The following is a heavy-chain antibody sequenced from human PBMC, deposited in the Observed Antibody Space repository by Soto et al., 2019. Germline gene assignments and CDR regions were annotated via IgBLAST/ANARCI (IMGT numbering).Heavy chain of an antibody. CDR2: ISYDGSNK. D-gene: IGHD3-10*01. V-gene: IGHV3-30*18. J-gene: IGHJ4*02. Sequence: GGSLRLSCAVSGFTFSSYGMHWVRQAPRKGLEWVAVISYDGSNKYYADSVKGRFTISRDNSKNTLYLQMNSLRAEDTAVYYCAKDSRGLYGSGSYYNFDYWGQGTLVTVSS. CDR3: AKDSRGLYGSGSYYNFDY. CDR1: GFTFSSYG.